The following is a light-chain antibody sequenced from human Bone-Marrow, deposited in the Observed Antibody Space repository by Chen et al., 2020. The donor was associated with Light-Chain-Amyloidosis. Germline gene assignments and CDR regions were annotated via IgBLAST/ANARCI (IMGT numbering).Light chain of an antibody. CDR3: QSADSSGTYEVI. V-gene: IGLV3-25*03. Sequence: YELTQPPSASLSPGQTARITCSGDDLPTKYAYWYQQKPGQAPVLVIHRDNERPSGISERFSGSSSGTTATLTISGVQAEDEADYHCQSADSSGTYEVIFGGGTKLTVL. J-gene: IGLJ2*01. CDR2: RDN. CDR1: DLPTKY.